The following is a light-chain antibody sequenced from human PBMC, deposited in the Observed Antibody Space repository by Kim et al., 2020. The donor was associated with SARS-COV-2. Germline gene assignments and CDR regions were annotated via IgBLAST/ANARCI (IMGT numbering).Light chain of an antibody. J-gene: IGKJ5*01. CDR1: LSFSGAY. V-gene: IGKV3-20*01. Sequence: GEGASCPCKAGLSFSGAYLAWYQQIPGQCPRLLLSGTSIRATGIPDRFSGSGSGTAFTLTISRLEPEDSAVYYCQQYGSSPPISFGQGTRLEIK. CDR3: QQYGSSPPIS. CDR2: GTS.